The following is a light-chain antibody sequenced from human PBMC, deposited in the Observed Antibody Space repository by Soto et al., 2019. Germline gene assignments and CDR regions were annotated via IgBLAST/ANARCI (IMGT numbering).Light chain of an antibody. V-gene: IGKV3-20*01. J-gene: IGKJ1*01. CDR1: QTIRSNY. CDR2: GAS. Sequence: ETVLTQSPGTLSLSPGERATLSCRASQTIRSNYLAWYRQTPGQAPRLLIYGASNRATGIADRFSGSGSGTDFTLIISRLEPEDFALYYCQQYGSSPWTFGQLTKVEIK. CDR3: QQYGSSPWT.